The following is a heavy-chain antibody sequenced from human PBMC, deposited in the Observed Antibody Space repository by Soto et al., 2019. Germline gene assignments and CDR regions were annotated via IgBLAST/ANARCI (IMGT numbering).Heavy chain of an antibody. J-gene: IGHJ4*02. Sequence: GGSLRLSCAASGFTVSSKYMTWVRQAPGKGVEVVSIIHSSSTTYYADSVKGRFTISRDNAKNSLYLQMNSLRAEDTAVYYCARDRNIVVVPAASYFDYWGQGTLVTVSS. CDR2: IHSSSTT. V-gene: IGHV3-66*01. D-gene: IGHD2-2*01. CDR3: ARDRNIVVVPAASYFDY. CDR1: GFTVSSKY.